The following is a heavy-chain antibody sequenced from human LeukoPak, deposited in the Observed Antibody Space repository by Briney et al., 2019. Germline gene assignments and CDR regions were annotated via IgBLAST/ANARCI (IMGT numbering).Heavy chain of an antibody. D-gene: IGHD2-2*01. V-gene: IGHV3-64*01. Sequence: PGGSLRLSCAASGFTFSSYAMHWVRQAPGKGLEYVSAISSNGGSTYYANSVKGRFTISRDNSKNTLYLQMGSLRAEDMAVYYCARVQYCSSTSCYFSSGYDYWGQGTLVTVSS. CDR3: ARVQYCSSTSCYFSSGYDY. CDR1: GFTFSSYA. J-gene: IGHJ4*02. CDR2: ISSNGGST.